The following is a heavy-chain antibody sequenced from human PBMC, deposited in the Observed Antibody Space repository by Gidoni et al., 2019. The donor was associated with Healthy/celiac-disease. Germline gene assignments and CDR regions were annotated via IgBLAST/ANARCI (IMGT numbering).Heavy chain of an antibody. CDR3: ASAPPPYTPGLGT. J-gene: IGHJ5*02. D-gene: IGHD7-27*01. CDR1: ASPFTSFD. V-gene: IGHV1-8*01. Sequence: QVQLVQSGYLVKTPAASVQIPCTASASPFTSFDINWVRQATGQGIGWKGWMNPNSGNTGYAQKFQGRDTMNRNTSISTAYMELSSLRSEDTAVYYCASAPPPYTPGLGTWGQGTLVTVSS. CDR2: MNPNSGNT.